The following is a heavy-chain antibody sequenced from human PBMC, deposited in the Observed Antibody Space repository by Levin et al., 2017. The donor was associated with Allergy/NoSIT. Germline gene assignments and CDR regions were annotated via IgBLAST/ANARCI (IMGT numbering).Heavy chain of an antibody. CDR3: ATYSGSYVVLDY. Sequence: SVKVSCKASGGTFSSYTISWVRQAPGQGLEWMGRIIPILGIANYAQKFQGRVTITADKSTSTAYMELSSLRSEDTAVYYCATYSGSYVVLDYWGQGTLVTVSS. CDR1: GGTFSSYT. J-gene: IGHJ4*02. V-gene: IGHV1-69*02. CDR2: IIPILGIA. D-gene: IGHD1-26*01.